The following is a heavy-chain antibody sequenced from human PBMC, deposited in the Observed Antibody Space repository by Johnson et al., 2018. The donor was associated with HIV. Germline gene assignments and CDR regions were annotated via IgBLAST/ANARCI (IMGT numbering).Heavy chain of an antibody. CDR2: MWYDGSNK. V-gene: IGHV3-33*06. J-gene: IGHJ3*01. Sequence: QVQLVESGGGVVQPGRSLRLSCAASGFTFSTYGMHWVRQAPGKGLEWVAVMWYDGSNKYYVDSVKGRFTISRDNSKNTLYLQMNSLRPEDTAVYYCAKLILRSANLLPHDAFDLWGQGTMVTVSS. D-gene: IGHD6-25*01. CDR1: GFTFSTYG. CDR3: AKLILRSANLLPHDAFDL.